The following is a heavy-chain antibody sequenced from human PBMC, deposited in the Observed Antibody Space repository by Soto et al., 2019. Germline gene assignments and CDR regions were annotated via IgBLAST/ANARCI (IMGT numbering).Heavy chain of an antibody. V-gene: IGHV3-9*01. CDR1: GFTFDNCG. Sequence: PVGSLRLSCAASGFTFDNCGMHWVRQAPGKGLEWVSGISWDSGTIGYADSVKGRFIISRDDAKNSLYLQMNSLRGEDTALYYCVQGRYPTMATPLDHWGQGTLVTVSS. D-gene: IGHD5-12*01. J-gene: IGHJ5*02. CDR2: ISWDSGTI. CDR3: VQGRYPTMATPLDH.